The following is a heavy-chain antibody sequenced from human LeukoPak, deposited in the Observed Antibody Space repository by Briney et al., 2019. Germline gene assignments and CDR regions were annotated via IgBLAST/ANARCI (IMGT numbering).Heavy chain of an antibody. Sequence: GGSLRLSCAASGFTFSSYGMHWVRQAPGKGLEWVAVIWYDGSNKYYADSVKGRFTISRDNSKNTLYLHMNSLRAEDTAVYYCAKSEAYSYMDVWGKGTTVTVSS. CDR2: IWYDGSNK. CDR1: GFTFSSYG. J-gene: IGHJ6*03. V-gene: IGHV3-33*06. CDR3: AKSEAYSYMDV.